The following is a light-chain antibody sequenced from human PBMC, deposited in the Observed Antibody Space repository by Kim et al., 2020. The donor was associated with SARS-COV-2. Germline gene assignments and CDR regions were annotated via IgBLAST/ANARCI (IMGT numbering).Light chain of an antibody. CDR3: CSYEAATRV. CDR1: SSDVGGYNY. Sequence: PGQSVTISCTGTSSDVGGYNYVSWYQQHPGKAPKLMIYDVSKRPSGVPDRFSGSKSGNTASLTISGLQAEDEADYYCCSYEAATRVFGGGTQLTVL. CDR2: DVS. J-gene: IGLJ2*01. V-gene: IGLV2-11*01.